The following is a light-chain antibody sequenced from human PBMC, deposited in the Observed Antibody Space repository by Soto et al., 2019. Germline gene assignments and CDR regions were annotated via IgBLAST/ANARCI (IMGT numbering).Light chain of an antibody. CDR2: EVS. J-gene: IGLJ2*01. CDR3: ISYTSIRTRV. Sequence: QSAMTQPASVSGSPGQSITISCTGGSSDVGGYNYVSWYQQHPGKAPKLMIYEVSNRPSGVSNRFSGSKSGNTASLTISGLQAGDESDYYCISYTSIRTRVFGGGTKLTVL. CDR1: SSDVGGYNY. V-gene: IGLV2-14*01.